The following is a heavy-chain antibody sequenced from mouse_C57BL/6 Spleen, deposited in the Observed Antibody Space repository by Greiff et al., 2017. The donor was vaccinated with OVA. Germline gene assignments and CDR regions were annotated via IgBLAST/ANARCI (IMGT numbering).Heavy chain of an antibody. V-gene: IGHV5-4*01. Sequence: DVQLQESGGGLVKPGGSLKLSCAASGFTFSSYAMSWVRQTPEKRLEWVATISDGGSYTYYPDNVKGRFTISRDNAKNNLYLQMSHLKSEDTAMYYCARKDYGSSSYYFDYWGQGTTLTVSS. CDR1: GFTFSSYA. CDR3: ARKDYGSSSYYFDY. J-gene: IGHJ2*01. CDR2: ISDGGSYT. D-gene: IGHD1-1*01.